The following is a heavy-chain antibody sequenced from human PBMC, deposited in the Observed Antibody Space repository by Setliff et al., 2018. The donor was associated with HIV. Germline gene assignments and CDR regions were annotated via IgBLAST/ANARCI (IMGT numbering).Heavy chain of an antibody. Sequence: LSLSCADSGFTFSRYWMSWVRQAPGKGLEWVASINQDGGQKYYADSVKDRFTISRDNAKNTLYLQMNRLRADDTAVYYCVRGPQFTPHWGQGTLVTVSS. CDR2: INQDGGQK. J-gene: IGHJ4*02. D-gene: IGHD3-16*01. CDR1: GFTFSRYW. CDR3: VRGPQFTPH. V-gene: IGHV3-7*04.